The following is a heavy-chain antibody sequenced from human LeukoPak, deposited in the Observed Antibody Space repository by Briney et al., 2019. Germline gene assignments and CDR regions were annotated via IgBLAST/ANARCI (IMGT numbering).Heavy chain of an antibody. J-gene: IGHJ4*02. V-gene: IGHV3-74*01. CDR3: TRSPYSSSWTFEY. CDR1: GFTFSGYW. D-gene: IGHD6-13*01. Sequence: GGSLRLSCASSGFTFSGYWIHWVRHGPGKGLEWVSRVNSDGSRTDYADSVKGRFTISRDNAKNTLYLHMNSLRPEDTAVYYCTRSPYSSSWTFEYWGQGTLVSVPS. CDR2: VNSDGSRT.